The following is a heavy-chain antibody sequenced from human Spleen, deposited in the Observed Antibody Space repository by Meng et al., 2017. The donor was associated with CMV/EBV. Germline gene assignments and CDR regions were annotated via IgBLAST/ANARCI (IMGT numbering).Heavy chain of an antibody. V-gene: IGHV3-66*02. CDR3: ASGYYYDSSGGYYSYGMDV. Sequence: GESLKISCAASAFPVSSNYMTWVRQAPGKGLEWVSIIYSDGHTYYRDSVKGRFTISRDNSKNTLSLQMNTLRAEDKAVYYCASGYYYDSSGGYYSYGMDVWGQGTTVTVSS. CDR1: AFPVSSNY. CDR2: IYSDGHT. J-gene: IGHJ6*02. D-gene: IGHD3-22*01.